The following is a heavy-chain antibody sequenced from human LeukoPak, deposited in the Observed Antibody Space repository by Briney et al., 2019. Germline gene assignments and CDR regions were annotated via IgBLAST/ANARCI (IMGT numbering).Heavy chain of an antibody. D-gene: IGHD2-2*01. CDR3: AKDMGKCSSTSCSIDY. CDR1: GFTLDDYA. V-gene: IGHV3-43*02. Sequence: GGSLRLSCAASGFTLDDYAMHWVRQAPGKGLEWVSLISVDGGSTYYADSVKGRFTISRDNSKKSLYLQMNSLRTEDTALYYCAKDMGKCSSTSCSIDYWGQGTLVTASA. CDR2: ISVDGGST. J-gene: IGHJ4*02.